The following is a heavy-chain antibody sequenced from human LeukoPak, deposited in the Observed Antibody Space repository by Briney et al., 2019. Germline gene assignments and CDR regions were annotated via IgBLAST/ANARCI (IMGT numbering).Heavy chain of an antibody. CDR1: GGSISSGSYY. CDR2: IYTSGST. J-gene: IGHJ6*03. V-gene: IGHV4-61*02. Sequence: SETLSLTCTVSGGSISSGSYYWSWIRQPAGKGLEWIGRIYTSGSTNYNPSLKSRVTMSVDTSKNQFSLKLSSVTAADTAVYYCAREWMGNYYYYYMDVWGKGTTVTISS. CDR3: AREWMGNYYYYYMDV. D-gene: IGHD1-26*01.